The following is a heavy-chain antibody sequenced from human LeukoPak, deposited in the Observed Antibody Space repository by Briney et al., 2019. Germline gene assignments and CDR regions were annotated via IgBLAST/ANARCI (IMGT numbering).Heavy chain of an antibody. J-gene: IGHJ4*02. D-gene: IGHD3-3*01. CDR3: AKEILRDYDFWSGYYSGYFDY. CDR1: GFTFNNYA. CDR2: ISGSGGRI. Sequence: GGSLRLSCAASGFTFNNYAMSWVRQAPGKGLEWVSSISGSGGRIFYADSVQGRFTISRDKSKNTVNLQVNSLRAEDTAVYYCAKEILRDYDFWSGYYSGYFDYWGQGTLVTVSS. V-gene: IGHV3-23*01.